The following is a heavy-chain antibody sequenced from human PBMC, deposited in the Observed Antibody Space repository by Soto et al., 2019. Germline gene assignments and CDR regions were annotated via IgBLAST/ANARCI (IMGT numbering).Heavy chain of an antibody. D-gene: IGHD5-12*01. V-gene: IGHV1-69*01. J-gene: IGHJ2*01. CDR3: ARGASSGFEYWYFNL. Sequence: QVQLVQSGAELKKPGSSVKVSCEASRGSFSKKAISWLRQAPGQGLEWMGGINTKFGATNYAPKFQGRITITADESTNTVYMTLSTLTFEDTAVYYCARGASSGFEYWYFNLWGRGTLVSVSS. CDR2: INTKFGAT. CDR1: RGSFSKKA.